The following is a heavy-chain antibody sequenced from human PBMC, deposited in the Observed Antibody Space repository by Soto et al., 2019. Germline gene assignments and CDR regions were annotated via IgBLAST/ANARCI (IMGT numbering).Heavy chain of an antibody. Sequence: QITLKESGPTLVKPTQTLTLTCTFSGFSLSTSGVGVAWIRQPPGKALEWLALIYWDDDKRYSPSLKSRLTITKDTSKYQVVLTMTNMDPGDTATYYCAHSRKSYYDILTGYNYWGQGTLVTVSS. D-gene: IGHD3-9*01. J-gene: IGHJ4*02. V-gene: IGHV2-5*02. CDR1: GFSLSTSGVG. CDR2: IYWDDDK. CDR3: AHSRKSYYDILTGYNY.